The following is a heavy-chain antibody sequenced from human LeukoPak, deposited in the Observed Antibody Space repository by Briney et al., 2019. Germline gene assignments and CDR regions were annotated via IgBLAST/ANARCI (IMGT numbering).Heavy chain of an antibody. CDR1: GYTFTSYG. D-gene: IGHD3-22*01. CDR3: ATSRYYYERGARRYYFDY. V-gene: IGHV1-24*01. CDR2: FDPESGET. Sequence: ASVKVSCKASGYTFTSYGISWVRQAPGQGLEWMGGFDPESGETSYAQKFQGRVTMTEDTSTDTAYMELSSLRSEDTAVYYCATSRYYYERGARRYYFDYWGQGTLVTVSS. J-gene: IGHJ4*02.